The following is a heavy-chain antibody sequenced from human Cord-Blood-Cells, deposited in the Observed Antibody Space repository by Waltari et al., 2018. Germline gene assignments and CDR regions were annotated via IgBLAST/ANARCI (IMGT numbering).Heavy chain of an antibody. CDR3: ARLGMIAARENWFDP. CDR2: IYYSGTP. Sequence: QLQLQESGPGLVKPSETLSLTCTVSGGSISSSSYYWGWIRQPPGKGLEWIGSIYYSGTPYYNPSLKSRVTISVDTSKNQFSLKLSSVTAADTAVYYCARLGMIAARENWFDPWGQGTLVTVSS. J-gene: IGHJ5*02. V-gene: IGHV4-39*01. CDR1: GGSISSSSYY. D-gene: IGHD6-6*01.